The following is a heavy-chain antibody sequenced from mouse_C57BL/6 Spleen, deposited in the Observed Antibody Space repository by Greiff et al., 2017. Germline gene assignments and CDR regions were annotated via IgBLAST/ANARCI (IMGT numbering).Heavy chain of an antibody. D-gene: IGHD1-1*01. V-gene: IGHV1-62-2*01. CDR2: FYPGSGSI. CDR3: ARNEKDYYVISYVHYFYD. J-gene: IGHJ2*01. Sequence: QVQLKESGAELVKPGASVKLSCKASGYTFTEYTIHWVKQRSGQGLEWIGWFYPGSGSIKYNEKLKDKATLTADKSSSTVYMELIRLTSDDSAVYFCARNEKDYYVISYVHYFYDCGQSTTLTVSS. CDR1: GYTFTEYT.